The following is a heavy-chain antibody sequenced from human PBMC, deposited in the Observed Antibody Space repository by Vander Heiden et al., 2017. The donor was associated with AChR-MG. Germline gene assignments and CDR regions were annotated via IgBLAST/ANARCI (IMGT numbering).Heavy chain of an antibody. CDR3: ARDPPGYQVPLGEPWFDP. CDR1: GFSITRGYN. V-gene: IGHV4-38-2*01. J-gene: IGHJ5*02. CDR2: IYHSGTT. D-gene: IGHD3-16*01. Sequence: QVQLHESGPGLIKPSETLSLTCAVSGFSITRGYNWGRISLPPGPGLPWIGNIYHSGTTYYDPSLESRVTISMDTSKNQFSLRLTSVTAADTAVYYCARDPPGYQVPLGEPWFDPWGQGTLVTVSS.